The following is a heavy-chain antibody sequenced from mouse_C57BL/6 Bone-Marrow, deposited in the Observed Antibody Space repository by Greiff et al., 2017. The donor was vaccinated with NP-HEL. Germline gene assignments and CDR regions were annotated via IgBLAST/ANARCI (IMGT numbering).Heavy chain of an antibody. CDR1: GFTFSSYG. CDR2: IRSGGGYN. V-gene: IGHV5-6*01. Sequence: EVQRVESGGDLVKPGGSLKLSCAASGFTFSSYGMSWVRQTPDKRLEWVGTIRSGGGYNYYPDSVKGRFTISRDNAKNTLYLQMISLKSEDTAMYYCARHPYYARDYWGRGTSVTVTS. CDR3: ARHPYYARDY. J-gene: IGHJ4*01.